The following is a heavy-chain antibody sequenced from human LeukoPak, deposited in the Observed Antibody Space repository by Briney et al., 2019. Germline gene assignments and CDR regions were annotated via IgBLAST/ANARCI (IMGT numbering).Heavy chain of an antibody. J-gene: IGHJ5*02. D-gene: IGHD3-9*01. CDR1: GYSISSGYY. Sequence: PSETLSLTCTVSGYSISSGYYWGWIRQPPGKGLEWIGSIYHSGGTYYNPSLKSRVTISVDTSKNQFSLKLSSVTAADTAVYYCARERSGTYYDVLTGHNWFDPWGQGTLVTVSS. V-gene: IGHV4-38-2*02. CDR2: IYHSGGT. CDR3: ARERSGTYYDVLTGHNWFDP.